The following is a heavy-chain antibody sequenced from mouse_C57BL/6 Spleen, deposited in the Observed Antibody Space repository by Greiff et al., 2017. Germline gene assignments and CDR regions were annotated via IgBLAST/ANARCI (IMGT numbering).Heavy chain of an antibody. V-gene: IGHV1-54*01. Sequence: QVQLKQSGAELVRPGTSVKVSCKASGYAFTNYLIEWVKQRPGQGLEWIGVINPGSGGTNYNEKFKGKAKLTADKSSSTAYMQLRSLTSEDSAVYFCARSAYYSNYNAMDYWGQGTSVTVSS. CDR2: INPGSGGT. D-gene: IGHD2-5*01. J-gene: IGHJ4*01. CDR3: ARSAYYSNYNAMDY. CDR1: GYAFTNYL.